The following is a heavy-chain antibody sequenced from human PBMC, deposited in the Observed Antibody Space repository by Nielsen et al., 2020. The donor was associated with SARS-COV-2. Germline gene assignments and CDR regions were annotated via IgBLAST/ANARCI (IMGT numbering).Heavy chain of an antibody. Sequence: KVSCKGSGYSFTSYWIGWVRQMPGKGLEWVGTIYPGDSDARYSPSFQGHVTISADKSISTAYLQWSSLQASDTAMYYCARVYGYYLMRDDSHDTFDVWGQGTMVTVSS. CDR3: ARVYGYYLMRDDSHDTFDV. CDR2: IYPGDSDA. V-gene: IGHV5-51*01. D-gene: IGHD3-3*01. J-gene: IGHJ3*01. CDR1: GYSFTSYW.